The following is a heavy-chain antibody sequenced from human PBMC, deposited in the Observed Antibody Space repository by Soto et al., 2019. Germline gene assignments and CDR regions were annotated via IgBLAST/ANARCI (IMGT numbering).Heavy chain of an antibody. J-gene: IGHJ4*02. CDR1: GYTFTSYD. Sequence: QVQLVQSGAEVKKPGASVKVSCKASGYTFTSYDINCVRQATGQGLEWMGWMNHNSGNTAYAQKFQGRVTMTRNTSIRSAYMELSSLRSEDTAVYYCASEVVGWNLPNWGQGTLVTVSS. CDR2: MNHNSGNT. CDR3: ASEVVGWNLPN. D-gene: IGHD1-1*01. V-gene: IGHV1-8*01.